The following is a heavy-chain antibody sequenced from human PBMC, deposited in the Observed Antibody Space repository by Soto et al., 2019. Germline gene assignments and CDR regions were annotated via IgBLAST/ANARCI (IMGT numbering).Heavy chain of an antibody. CDR2: ISVYNGNT. J-gene: IGHJ6*02. CDR1: GYTFTSYG. V-gene: IGHV1-18*04. Sequence: ASVKVPCKASGYTFTSYGISWVRQAPGQGLEWMGWISVYNGNTNDAQKVQGRVTMTTDTSTSTAYMELGSLRSDDTALYYCARWGSSSDAMDVWGQGTTVTVSS. CDR3: ARWGSSSDAMDV. D-gene: IGHD6-6*01.